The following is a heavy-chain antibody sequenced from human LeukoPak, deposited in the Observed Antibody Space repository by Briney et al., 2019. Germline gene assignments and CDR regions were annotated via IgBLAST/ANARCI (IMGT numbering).Heavy chain of an antibody. CDR3: ARVRFVASSWWLVPLDY. D-gene: IGHD6-19*01. CDR2: ISSSSSYI. J-gene: IGHJ4*02. V-gene: IGHV3-21*01. CDR1: RFTFSSYS. Sequence: GGSLRLSCAASRFTFSSYSMNWVRQAPGKGLEWVSSISSSSSYIYYADSVKGRFTISRDNAKNSLYLQMNSLRAEDTAVYYCARVRFVASSWWLVPLDYWGQGTLVTVSS.